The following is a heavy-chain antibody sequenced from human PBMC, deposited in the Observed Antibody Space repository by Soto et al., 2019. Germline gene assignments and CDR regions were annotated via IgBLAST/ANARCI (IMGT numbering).Heavy chain of an antibody. Sequence: TLSLTCTVSGGSISSGGYYWSWIRQHPGKGLEWIGYIYYSGSTYYNPSLKSRVTISVDTSKNQFSLKLSSVTAADTAVYYCARSGATRGDWFDPWGQGTLVTVSS. CDR3: ARSGATRGDWFDP. CDR1: GGSISSGGYY. V-gene: IGHV4-31*03. J-gene: IGHJ5*02. CDR2: IYYSGST. D-gene: IGHD6-6*01.